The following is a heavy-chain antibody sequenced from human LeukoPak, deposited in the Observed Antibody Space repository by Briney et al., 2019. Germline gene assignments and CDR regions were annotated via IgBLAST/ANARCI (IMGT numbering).Heavy chain of an antibody. J-gene: IGHJ4*02. Sequence: PSETLSLTCTVSGGSISSYYWSWIRQPAGKGLEWIGRIYTSGSTNYNPSLKSRVTMSVDTSKNQFSLKLSSVTAADTAVYYCASYLDTAMVRGGFDYWGQGTLVTVSS. D-gene: IGHD5-18*01. CDR3: ASYLDTAMVRGGFDY. V-gene: IGHV4-4*07. CDR1: GGSISSYY. CDR2: IYTSGST.